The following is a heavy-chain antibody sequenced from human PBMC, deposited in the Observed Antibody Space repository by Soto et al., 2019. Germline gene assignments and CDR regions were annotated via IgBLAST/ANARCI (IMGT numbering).Heavy chain of an antibody. Sequence: GGSLRLSCATSGFTFSNYPMNWVRQAPGKGLEWVSGISAGGDRTYYADSVKGRFTIFRDNSKNSVSLRMNSLRVEDTAVYYCARRVWGQGTLVTVSS. CDR1: GFTFSNYP. V-gene: IGHV3-23*01. CDR3: ARRV. CDR2: ISAGGDRT. J-gene: IGHJ4*02.